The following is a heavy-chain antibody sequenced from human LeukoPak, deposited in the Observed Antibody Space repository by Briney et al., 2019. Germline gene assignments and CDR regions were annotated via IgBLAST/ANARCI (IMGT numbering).Heavy chain of an antibody. CDR2: INDSGGDT. D-gene: IGHD3-16*02. Sequence: GGSLRLSCAASGFTFSSYAMGWVRQAPGKGLEGVSGINDSGGDTYYADSVKGRFTISRDNSKNTLFLQMNSLRAQATAAYFCLRTPSESCSYRGSYFDYWGQGTLVSVSS. V-gene: IGHV3-23*01. CDR1: GFTFSSYA. CDR3: LRTPSESCSYRGSYFDY. J-gene: IGHJ4*02.